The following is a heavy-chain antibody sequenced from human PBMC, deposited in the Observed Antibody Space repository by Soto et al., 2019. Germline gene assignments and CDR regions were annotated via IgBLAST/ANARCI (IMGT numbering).Heavy chain of an antibody. CDR3: TRSYCSGNSCYSNDAFDI. V-gene: IGHV1-2*04. CDR1: GYTFTGYY. CDR2: INPNSGGT. Sequence: ASVKVSCKASGYTFTGYYMHWVRQAPGQGLEWMGWINPNSGGTNYAQKFQGWVTMTRDTSISTAYMELSRLRSNDTAVYYCTRSYCSGNSCYSNDAFDIWGQGTMVTVSS. J-gene: IGHJ3*02. D-gene: IGHD2-15*01.